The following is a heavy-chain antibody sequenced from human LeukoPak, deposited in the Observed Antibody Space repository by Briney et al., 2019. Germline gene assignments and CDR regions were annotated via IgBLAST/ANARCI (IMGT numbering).Heavy chain of an antibody. CDR2: INAGNGNT. J-gene: IGHJ4*02. CDR3: ATDRMYNWNDGGLDY. Sequence: GASVKVSCKASGYTFTSYAMHWVRQAPGQRLEWMGWINAGNGNTRYSQKFQGRVTITRDTSASTAYMELSSLRSEDTAVYYCATDRMYNWNDGGLDYWGQGTLVTVSS. D-gene: IGHD1-20*01. CDR1: GYTFTSYA. V-gene: IGHV1-3*01.